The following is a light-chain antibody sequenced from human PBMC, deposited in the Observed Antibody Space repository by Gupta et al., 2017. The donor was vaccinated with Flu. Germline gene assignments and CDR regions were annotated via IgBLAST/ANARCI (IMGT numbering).Light chain of an antibody. CDR2: DAS. Sequence: PATLSWSPGERATLSCRASQSVSSYLAWYQQKPGQAPRLLIYDASNRATGIPARFSGSASGTDFTLTISSLEPEDFAVYYCQQRSNWPITFGQGTRLEIK. J-gene: IGKJ5*01. CDR3: QQRSNWPIT. CDR1: QSVSSY. V-gene: IGKV3-11*01.